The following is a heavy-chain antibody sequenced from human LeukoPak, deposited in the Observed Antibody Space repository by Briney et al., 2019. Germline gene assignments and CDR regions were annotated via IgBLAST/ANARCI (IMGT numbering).Heavy chain of an antibody. CDR2: LTSSGGST. D-gene: IGHD6-13*01. J-gene: IGHJ4*02. Sequence: GGSLRLFCAVSGFTFSSYAMSWVRQAPGKGLEWVSGLTSSGGSTYYADSVQGRVTISRDNSKNTLSLQMNSLTAEDTAVYYCAKHGSSWFGYFDYWGQGTLVTVSS. CDR3: AKHGSSWFGYFDY. CDR1: GFTFSSYA. V-gene: IGHV3-23*01.